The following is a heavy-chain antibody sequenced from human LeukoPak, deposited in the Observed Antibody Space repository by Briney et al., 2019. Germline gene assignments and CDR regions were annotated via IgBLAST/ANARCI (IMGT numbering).Heavy chain of an antibody. CDR1: GFTFNNYD. CDR2: ISGSGGNT. D-gene: IGHD1-26*01. CDR3: AKKYSTGLDP. J-gene: IGHJ5*02. V-gene: IGHV3-23*01. Sequence: GGSLRLSCAASGFTFNNYDMSWVRQAPGKGLEWVSGISGSGGNTYYVDSVKGRFTISRDNSKNTLYLQMNSLRAEDTAVYYCAKKYSTGLDPWGQGTLVTVSS.